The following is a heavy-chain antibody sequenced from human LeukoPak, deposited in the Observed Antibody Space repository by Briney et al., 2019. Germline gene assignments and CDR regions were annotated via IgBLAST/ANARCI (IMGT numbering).Heavy chain of an antibody. J-gene: IGHJ6*03. V-gene: IGHV4-39*01. Sequence: PSETLSLTSSVSGGSISSSSYYWHWIRQPPGKGLEWVGSIYYSGTTYYNSSLKSRVTISEDTSKNRFSLMLTSVTAADTAVYYCARQVSDYFYYYIDVWGEGTTVIVSS. CDR2: IYYSGTT. CDR1: GGSISSSSYY. CDR3: ARQVSDYFYYYIDV.